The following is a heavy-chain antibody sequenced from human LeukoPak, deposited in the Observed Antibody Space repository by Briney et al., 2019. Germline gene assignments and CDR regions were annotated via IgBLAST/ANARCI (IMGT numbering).Heavy chain of an antibody. CDR3: AKGAGSERRTNYFFFMDV. CDR1: GFSFSTCS. Sequence: GGSLRLSCAASGFSFSTCSMSWVRQAPGKGPEWVSGFRVSGDFTQYADSVKGRFTISRDNSKNTLFLQLNGLRADDTATYYCAKGAGSERRTNYFFFMDVWGKGTTVTVSS. J-gene: IGHJ6*04. D-gene: IGHD3-10*01. V-gene: IGHV3-23*01. CDR2: FRVSGDFT.